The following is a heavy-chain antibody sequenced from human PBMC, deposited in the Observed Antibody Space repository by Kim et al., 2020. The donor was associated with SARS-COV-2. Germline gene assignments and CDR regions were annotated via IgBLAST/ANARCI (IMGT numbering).Heavy chain of an antibody. CDR1: GDSVSSNTVA. CDR2: TYYKSKWYN. Sequence: SQTLSLTCAISGDSVSSNTVAWNWIRQSPSRGLEWLGRTYYKSKWYNDYAGSVKSRITIKPDTSKNEFSLQLNSVTPEDTALYYCAREAGRNFDCWGPGTLVTVSS. CDR3: AREAGRNFDC. V-gene: IGHV6-1*01. J-gene: IGHJ4*02.